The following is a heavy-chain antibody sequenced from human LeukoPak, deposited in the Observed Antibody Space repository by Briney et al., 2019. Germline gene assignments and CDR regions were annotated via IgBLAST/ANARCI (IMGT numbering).Heavy chain of an antibody. CDR2: IYRGGTT. J-gene: IGHJ5*02. CDR1: GFTVSNNY. CDR3: ARSYYYGSGNWLDP. Sequence: GGSLRLSCAASGFTVSNNYMSWVRQAPGKGLEWVSVIYRGGTTYYADPVKSRFIISRDNSKNTLYLQMNNLRAEDTAVYYCARSYYYGSGNWLDPWGQGTLVTVSS. D-gene: IGHD3-10*01. V-gene: IGHV3-66*01.